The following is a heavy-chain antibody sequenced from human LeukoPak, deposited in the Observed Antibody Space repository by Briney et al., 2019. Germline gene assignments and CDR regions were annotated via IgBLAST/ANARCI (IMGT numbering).Heavy chain of an antibody. Sequence: PGGSLRLSCAASGLTFSDYYMSWIRQAPGKGLEWVSYISSSGSTVYYADSVKGRFTISRDNAKNSLYLQMNSLRAEDTAVYYCARHISWFGELAGYWGQGTLVTVSS. CDR3: ARHISWFGELAGY. CDR2: ISSSGSTV. D-gene: IGHD3-10*01. J-gene: IGHJ4*02. V-gene: IGHV3-11*01. CDR1: GLTFSDYY.